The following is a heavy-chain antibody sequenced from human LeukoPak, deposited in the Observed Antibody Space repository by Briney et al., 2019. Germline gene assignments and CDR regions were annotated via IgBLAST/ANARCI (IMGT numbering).Heavy chain of an antibody. Sequence: GGSLRLSCAASGFTFSSYGMHWVRQAPGKGLEWVAVISYDGSNKYYADSVKGRFTISRDNSKNTLYLQMNSLRSEDTAIYYCARIRDGYNDAYDLWGQGTVVTVPS. J-gene: IGHJ3*01. D-gene: IGHD5-24*01. CDR1: GFTFSSYG. CDR3: ARIRDGYNDAYDL. CDR2: ISYDGSNK. V-gene: IGHV3-30*03.